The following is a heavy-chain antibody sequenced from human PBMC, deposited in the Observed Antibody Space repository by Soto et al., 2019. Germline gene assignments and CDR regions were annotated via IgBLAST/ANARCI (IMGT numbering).Heavy chain of an antibody. CDR3: ARDPLGRSIN. CDR1: GVPISTDDYY. CDR2: IYTSGST. J-gene: IGHJ4*02. Sequence: SETLSLTCTVSGVPISTDDYYWSWIRQPAGKGLEWIGRIYTSGSTNYNPSLKSRVTMSVDTSKNQFSLKLSSVTAADTAVYYCARDPLGRSINWGQGTLVTVSS. V-gene: IGHV4-61*02. D-gene: IGHD6-6*01.